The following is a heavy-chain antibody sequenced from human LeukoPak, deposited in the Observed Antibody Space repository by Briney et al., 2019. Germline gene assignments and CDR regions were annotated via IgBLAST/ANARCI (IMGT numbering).Heavy chain of an antibody. D-gene: IGHD2-15*01. V-gene: IGHV4-39*06. J-gene: IGHJ3*02. CDR3: ARDIGIYPHVAFYI. CDR1: VGPLRSSDYY. Sequence: TLSLTCTVSVGPLRSSDYYWGWTRQPPGRGLEWVGNIYYSGSTYYNPSLESRITISVDTSMTQFLLRLTSVTAADTAVYFCARDIGIYPHVAFYIWGQGTLVTVSS. CDR2: IYYSGST.